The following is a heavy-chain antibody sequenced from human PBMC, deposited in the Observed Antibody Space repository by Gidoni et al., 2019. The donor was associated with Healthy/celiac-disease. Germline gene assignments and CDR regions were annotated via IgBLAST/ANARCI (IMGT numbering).Heavy chain of an antibody. CDR3: ARRVNYYGSGSFEAFDI. V-gene: IGHV4-39*01. J-gene: IGHJ3*02. CDR1: GGSISSSSYS. Sequence: QLQLQESGPGLVKPSETLSLTCTVSGGSISSSSYSWGWIRQPPGKGLEWIGSIYSSGGTYYNPSLKSRFTISVDTSKNQFSLKLSSVTAADTAVYYCARRVNYYGSGSFEAFDIWGQGTMVTVSS. CDR2: IYSSGGT. D-gene: IGHD3-10*01.